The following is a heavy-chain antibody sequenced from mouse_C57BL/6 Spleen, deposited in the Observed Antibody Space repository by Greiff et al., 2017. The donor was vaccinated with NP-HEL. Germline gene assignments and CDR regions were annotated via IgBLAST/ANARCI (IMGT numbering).Heavy chain of an antibody. CDR1: GYTFTDYY. J-gene: IGHJ1*03. Sequence: VQLQQSGPELVKPGASVKISCKASGYTFTDYYMNWVKQSHGKSLEWIGDINPNNGGTSYNQKFKGKATLTVDKSSSTAYMELRSLTSEDSAVYYCASRRLGGYFDVWGTGTTVTVSS. V-gene: IGHV1-26*01. CDR2: INPNNGGT. CDR3: ASRRLGGYFDV. D-gene: IGHD2-13*01.